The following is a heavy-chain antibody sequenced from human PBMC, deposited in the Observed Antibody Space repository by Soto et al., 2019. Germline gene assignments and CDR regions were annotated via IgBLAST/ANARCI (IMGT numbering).Heavy chain of an antibody. Sequence: GGSLRLSCAASGFTFSSYGMHWVRQAPGKGLEWVAVISYDGSNKYYADSVKGRFTISRDNSKNTLYLQMNSLRAEDTAVYYCAKDRGTMVRGVLRAYYYCGMDVWGQGTTVTVSS. CDR3: AKDRGTMVRGVLRAYYYCGMDV. J-gene: IGHJ6*02. V-gene: IGHV3-30*18. CDR2: ISYDGSNK. D-gene: IGHD3-10*01. CDR1: GFTFSSYG.